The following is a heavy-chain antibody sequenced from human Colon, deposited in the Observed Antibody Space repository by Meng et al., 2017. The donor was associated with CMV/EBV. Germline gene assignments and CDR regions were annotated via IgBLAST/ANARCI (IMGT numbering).Heavy chain of an antibody. D-gene: IGHD3-10*01. CDR3: ARGGVLSFGETEDY. Sequence: AYGYTFMNAGINWVRQAPGQGLEWVGWISPYNNKNSAQNLRDRITLSTDTSTNTAYMELRSLRSDDTALYYCARGGVLSFGETEDYWGQGTLVTVSS. CDR2: ISPYNNK. J-gene: IGHJ4*02. V-gene: IGHV1-18*01. CDR1: GYTFMNAG.